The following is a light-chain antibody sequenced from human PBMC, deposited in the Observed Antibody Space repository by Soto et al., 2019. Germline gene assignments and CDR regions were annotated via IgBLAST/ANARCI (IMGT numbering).Light chain of an antibody. Sequence: QSVLTQPASVSGSPGQSITISCTGTTSDVGHYNYVSWYQQLPCKAPKLMISAVSNRPSGVSNRFSASKSGNTASLTISGLQTEDEADYFCLSYTTSSTYIFGTGTKLTVL. CDR2: AVS. CDR3: LSYTTSSTYI. V-gene: IGLV2-14*03. CDR1: TSDVGHYNY. J-gene: IGLJ1*01.